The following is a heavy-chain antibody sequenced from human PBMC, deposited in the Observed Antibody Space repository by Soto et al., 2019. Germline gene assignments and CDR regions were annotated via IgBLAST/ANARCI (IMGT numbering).Heavy chain of an antibody. CDR3: ARLTRLGYCSGGSCLPNYYYGMDV. CDR1: GGSISSYY. V-gene: IGHV4-34*01. Sequence: SETLSLTCTVSGGSISSYYWSWIRQPPGKGLEWIGEINHSGSTNYNPSLKSRVTISVDTSKNQFSLKLSSVTAADTAVYYCARLTRLGYCSGGSCLPNYYYGMDVWGQGTTVTVSS. D-gene: IGHD2-15*01. CDR2: INHSGST. J-gene: IGHJ6*02.